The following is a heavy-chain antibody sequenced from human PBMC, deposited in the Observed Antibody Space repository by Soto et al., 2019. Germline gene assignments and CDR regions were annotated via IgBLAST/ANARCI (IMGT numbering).Heavy chain of an antibody. V-gene: IGHV3-30-3*01. J-gene: IGHJ2*01. CDR3: ARGGGGNSAYWYFDL. CDR1: GFTFSSYD. CDR2: ISYDGSNK. Sequence: QVQLVESGGGVVQPGRSLRLSCAASGFTFSSYDMHWVRQAPDKGLEWVAVISYDGSNKYYADSVKGRFTISRDNSKNTLYLQMNSLRAEDTAVFYCARGGGGNSAYWYFDLWGRGTLVTVSS. D-gene: IGHD2-21*02.